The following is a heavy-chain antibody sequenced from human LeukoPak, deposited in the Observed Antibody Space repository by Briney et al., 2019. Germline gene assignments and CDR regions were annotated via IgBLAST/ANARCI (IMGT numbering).Heavy chain of an antibody. V-gene: IGHV4-30-4*01. CDR1: GGSISSGDYY. CDR2: IYYSGST. J-gene: IGHJ4*02. D-gene: IGHD1-26*01. CDR3: AGRQVGATGAIDY. Sequence: PSQTLSLTCTVSGGSISSGDYYWSWIRQPPGKGLEWIGYIYYSGSTYYNPSLKSRVTISVDTSKNQFSLKLSSVTAADTAVYYCAGRQVGATGAIDYWGQGTLVTVSS.